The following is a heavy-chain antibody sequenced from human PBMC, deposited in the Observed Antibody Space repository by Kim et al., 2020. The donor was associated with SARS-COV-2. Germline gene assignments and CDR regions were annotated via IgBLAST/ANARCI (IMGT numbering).Heavy chain of an antibody. V-gene: IGHV3-23*01. J-gene: IGHJ6*02. CDR3: AKILSPRRDSYYGMDV. Sequence: SVKGRFPISRDNAKTTLYMQMNSLRAEDTAVYYCAKILSPRRDSYYGMDVWGQGTTVTVSS.